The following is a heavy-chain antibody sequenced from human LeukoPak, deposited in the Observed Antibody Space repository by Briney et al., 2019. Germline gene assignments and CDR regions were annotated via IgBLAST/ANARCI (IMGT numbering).Heavy chain of an antibody. CDR1: GGTFSSYA. J-gene: IGHJ4*02. D-gene: IGHD3-16*02. CDR3: ARDPGVDYDYVWGSYRSAYQFDY. Sequence: SVKVSCKASGGTFSSYAISWVRQAPGQGLEWMGRIIPIFGTANYAQKFQGRVTITTDESTSTAYMELSSLRSEDTAVYYCARDPGVDYDYVWGSYRSAYQFDYWGQGTLVTVSS. V-gene: IGHV1-69*05. CDR2: IIPIFGTA.